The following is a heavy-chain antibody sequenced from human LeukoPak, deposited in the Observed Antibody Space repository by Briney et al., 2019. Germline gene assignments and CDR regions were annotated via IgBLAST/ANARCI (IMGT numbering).Heavy chain of an antibody. CDR3: ARDGDTTSKVDY. CDR2: ITRSGAL. D-gene: IGHD7-27*01. CDR1: GFTFSHHY. J-gene: IGHJ4*02. V-gene: IGHV3-11*01. Sequence: GGSLRLSCAASGFTFSHHYMSWIRQAPGKGLEWISYITRSGALYADSVKGRFTISRDNAKNSLYLQMNSLRVEDTAVYYCARDGDTTSKVDYLGQGTLVTVSS.